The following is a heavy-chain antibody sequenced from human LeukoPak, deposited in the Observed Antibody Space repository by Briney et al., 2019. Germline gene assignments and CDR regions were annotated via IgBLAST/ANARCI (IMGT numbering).Heavy chain of an antibody. CDR2: INTGVGSA. CDR3: ARETLGCGGDCFEY. Sequence: GGSLRLSCTGYGFSLSAYEFNWVRQAPGKGLEWISYINTGVGSAYYAGSVKGRFTISRDDANSAVHLEMNSLRDEDTAIYYCARETLGCGGDCFEYWGQGALVTVST. D-gene: IGHD2-21*01. V-gene: IGHV3-48*03. CDR1: GFSLSAYE. J-gene: IGHJ4*02.